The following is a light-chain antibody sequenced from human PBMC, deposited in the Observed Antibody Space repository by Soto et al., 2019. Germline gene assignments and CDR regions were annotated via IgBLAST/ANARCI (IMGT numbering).Light chain of an antibody. CDR2: RNN. J-gene: IGLJ3*02. Sequence: QSVLTQPPSASGAPGQGVGLSCFGSSSSIESNSVYWFQQLPGTAPRLVMYRNNQRPSRVPDRFSGSRSGASGSLTISGLRSEDEADYYCAAWDDSLRGPVFGGGTKLTVL. CDR1: SSSIESNS. CDR3: AAWDDSLRGPV. V-gene: IGLV1-47*01.